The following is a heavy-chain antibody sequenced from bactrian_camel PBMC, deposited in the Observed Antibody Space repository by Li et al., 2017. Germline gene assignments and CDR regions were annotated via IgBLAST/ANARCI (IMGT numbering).Heavy chain of an antibody. CDR1: GHTDSIDSLIT. Sequence: VQLVESGGDSVQAGGSLRLSCVASGHTDSIDSLITMGWLCQAPGKEREGVAVIDRDGSTAYADSVKGRFTISKDNVKNTLYLEMGELKADDTAMYYCAAGILQWGMGGSCQAPWEYTYWGQGTQVTVS. CDR3: AAGILQWGMGGSCQAPWEYTY. V-gene: IGHV3S53*01. CDR2: IDRDGST. D-gene: IGHD6*01. J-gene: IGHJ4*01.